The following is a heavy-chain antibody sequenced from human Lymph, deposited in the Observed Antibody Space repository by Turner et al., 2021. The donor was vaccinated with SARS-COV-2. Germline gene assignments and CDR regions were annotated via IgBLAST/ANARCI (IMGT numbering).Heavy chain of an antibody. J-gene: IGHJ6*02. Sequence: QVQLVQSGAEVKKPGSSVKVSCKASGGTFSSYAISWVRQAPGQGLEWMGGIIPILGIANYAQRFQGRVTITADKSTSTAYLELSSLRSGDTAGYYCARMAARGMGGGVFYYYYGMDVWGQGTTVTVSS. CDR1: GGTFSSYA. CDR2: IIPILGIA. CDR3: ARMAARGMGGGVFYYYYGMDV. D-gene: IGHD6-13*01. V-gene: IGHV1-69*10.